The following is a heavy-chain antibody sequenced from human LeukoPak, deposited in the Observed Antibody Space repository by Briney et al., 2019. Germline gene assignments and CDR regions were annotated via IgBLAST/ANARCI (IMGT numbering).Heavy chain of an antibody. D-gene: IGHD2-2*02. J-gene: IGHJ3*01. CDR2: IGNTRSYI. Sequence: SGGSLRLSCAASGFYFSTYVMNWVRQAPGKGLEWVSSIGNTRSYIFYADSVKGRFTISRDNARNSLYLQMNSLRAEDTAVYYCARDIVVVPAAIVNAFDLWGQGTMVTVSS. CDR3: ARDIVVVPAAIVNAFDL. V-gene: IGHV3-21*01. CDR1: GFYFSTYV.